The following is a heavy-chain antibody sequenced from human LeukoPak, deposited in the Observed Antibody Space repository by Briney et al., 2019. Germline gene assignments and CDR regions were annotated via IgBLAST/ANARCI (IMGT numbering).Heavy chain of an antibody. J-gene: IGHJ4*02. D-gene: IGHD3-3*01. CDR1: GGSISSSSYY. CDR2: IYYSGST. Sequence: SETLSLTCTVSGGSISSSSYYWGWIRQPPGKGLEWIGSIYYSGSTYYNPSLKSRVTISVDTSKNQFSLKLSSVTAADTAVYYRAGSSRITIFGVVHTAFDYWGQGTLVTVSS. CDR3: AGSSRITIFGVVHTAFDY. V-gene: IGHV4-39*01.